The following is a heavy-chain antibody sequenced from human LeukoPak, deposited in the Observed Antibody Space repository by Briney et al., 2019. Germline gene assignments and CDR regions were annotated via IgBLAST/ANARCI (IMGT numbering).Heavy chain of an antibody. V-gene: IGHV3-48*04. J-gene: IGHJ3*02. CDR1: GFTFSTHN. D-gene: IGHD2-15*01. CDR3: AREDGGDTFDI. Sequence: GGSLRLSCAASGFTFSTHNMNWVRQAPGKGLEWVSYTSASASSIYYADSVKGRFTISRDNAKNSLYLQMNSLRAEDTAVYYCAREDGGDTFDIWGQGTMVTVSS. CDR2: TSASASSI.